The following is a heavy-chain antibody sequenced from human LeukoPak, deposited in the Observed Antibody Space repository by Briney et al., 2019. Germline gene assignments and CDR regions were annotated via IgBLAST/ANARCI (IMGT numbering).Heavy chain of an antibody. CDR1: GASFSDNY. CDR3: ARGGYGPRLGN. CDR2: INNSGST. D-gene: IGHD3-16*01. V-gene: IGHV4-34*01. Sequence: KPSATLSLTCAVYGASFSDNYWSWIRQFPEKGLEWIGEINNSGSTSYNPSLNSRVIMSVDVSKNQFSLRLSSVTAADTAVYYCARGGYGPRLGNWGQGTLVTVSS. J-gene: IGHJ4*02.